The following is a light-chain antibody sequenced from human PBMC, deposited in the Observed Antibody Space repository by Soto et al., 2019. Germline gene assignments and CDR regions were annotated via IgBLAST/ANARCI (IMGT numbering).Light chain of an antibody. J-gene: IGKJ1*01. V-gene: IGKV2-30*02. CDR3: MQGTRWPWT. CDR2: EVS. Sequence: DVVMTQSPLSLPVTLGQPASISCRSSQSLIHSDGSTYLSWFQQRPGQSPRRLIYEVSDRDSGVPDRFSGSGSGADFTLKISRVWAEDVGVYYCMQGTRWPWTFGEGTEVEIK. CDR1: QSLIHSDGSTY.